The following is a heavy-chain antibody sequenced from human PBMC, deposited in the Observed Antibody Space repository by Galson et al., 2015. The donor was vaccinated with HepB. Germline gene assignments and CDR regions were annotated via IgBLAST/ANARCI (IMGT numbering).Heavy chain of an antibody. D-gene: IGHD5-24*01. CDR3: ARDASMATFDY. V-gene: IGHV3-74*01. CDR2: INDDGSGT. J-gene: IGHJ4*02. Sequence: SLRLSCAASGFTFSSHWMHWVRQAPGKGLVWVSRINDDGSGTDYADSVKGRFTISRDNAKNTLYLQMNSLRAEDTAVYYCARDASMATFDYWGQGALVTVSS. CDR1: GFTFSSHW.